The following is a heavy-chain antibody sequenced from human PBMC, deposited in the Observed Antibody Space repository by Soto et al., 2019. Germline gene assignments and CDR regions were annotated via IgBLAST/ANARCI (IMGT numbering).Heavy chain of an antibody. CDR1: GGTFSSYA. D-gene: IGHD2-15*01. Sequence: QVQLVQSGAEVKKPGSSVKVSCKASGGTFSSYAISWVRQAPGQGLEWMGGIIPIFGTANYAQKFQGRVTITADESTSTAYMELSSLRAEDTAVYYCSTRTPGYCSGGSCYYYYYGMDVWGQGTTVTVSS. CDR2: IIPIFGTA. J-gene: IGHJ6*02. V-gene: IGHV1-69*01. CDR3: STRTPGYCSGGSCYYYYYGMDV.